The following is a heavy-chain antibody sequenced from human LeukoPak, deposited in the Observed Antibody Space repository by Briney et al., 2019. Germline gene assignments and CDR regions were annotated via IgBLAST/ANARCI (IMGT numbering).Heavy chain of an antibody. Sequence: GALRLSCAASGFTFSSYAMSWVRQAPGKGLEWVSAISGSGGSTYYADSVKGRFTISRDNSKNTLYLQMNSLRAEDTAVYYCAKKGAYDYGDYGGGLNFDYWGQGTLVTVSS. V-gene: IGHV3-23*01. D-gene: IGHD4-17*01. CDR2: ISGSGGST. CDR1: GFTFSSYA. J-gene: IGHJ4*02. CDR3: AKKGAYDYGDYGGGLNFDY.